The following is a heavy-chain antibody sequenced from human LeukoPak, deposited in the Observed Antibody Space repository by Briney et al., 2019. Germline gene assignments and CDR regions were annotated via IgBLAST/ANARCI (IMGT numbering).Heavy chain of an antibody. J-gene: IGHJ4*02. V-gene: IGHV3-23*01. CDR3: ANLPSTKFPYGNNYGYLFNS. CDR1: GFSFSTYA. Sequence: GGSLRLSCAASGFSFSTYAXXXXXXXXXXXXXXXXXXXGXXDTTYYADSVKGXXXXXRDNSKNTLYLQMSSLRAEDTAVYYCANLPSTKFPYGNNYGYLFNSWGQGTLVTVSS. D-gene: IGHD5-18*01. CDR2: XXGXXDTT.